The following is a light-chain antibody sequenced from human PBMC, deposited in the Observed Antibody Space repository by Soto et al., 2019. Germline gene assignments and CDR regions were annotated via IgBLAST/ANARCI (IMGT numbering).Light chain of an antibody. CDR3: QHYNNWPPWT. CDR1: QSVSSY. J-gene: IGKJ1*01. V-gene: IGKV3-15*01. CDR2: GAS. Sequence: EIVMTQSPATLSVSPGERATLSCRASQSVSSYLAWYQQKPGQAPRLLIYGASTRATGIPARFSGSGSGTEFTLIISSLQSEDFAVYYCQHYNNWPPWTFGQGTKVDIK.